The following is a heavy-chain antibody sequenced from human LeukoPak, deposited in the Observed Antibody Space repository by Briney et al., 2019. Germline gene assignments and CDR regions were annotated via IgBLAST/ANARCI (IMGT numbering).Heavy chain of an antibody. D-gene: IGHD5-24*01. V-gene: IGHV4-34*01. J-gene: IGHJ4*02. CDR1: GGYFSGYY. CDR2: INHSGST. Sequence: SETLSLTCAVYGGYFSGYYWSWIRQPPGKGLEWIGEINHSGSTNYNPSLKSRVTISLDPSKTQFSLKLSSVTAADTAVYFCARAEMATIFLWGRGTLVTVSS. CDR3: ARAEMATIFL.